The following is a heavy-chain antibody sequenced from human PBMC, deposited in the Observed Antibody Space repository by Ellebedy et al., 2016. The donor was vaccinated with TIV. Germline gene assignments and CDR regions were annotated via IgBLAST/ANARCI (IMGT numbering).Heavy chain of an antibody. CDR3: ARDSGTG. CDR1: GFTFSSYG. D-gene: IGHD2-2*01. Sequence: GESLKISXAASGFTFSSYGMHWVRQAPGKGLEWVAVIPYDESDKYYADSVKGRFTISRDNSKNTLYLQMNSLRAEDTAVYYCARDSGTGWGQGTLVTVSS. V-gene: IGHV3-30*03. J-gene: IGHJ4*02. CDR2: IPYDESDK.